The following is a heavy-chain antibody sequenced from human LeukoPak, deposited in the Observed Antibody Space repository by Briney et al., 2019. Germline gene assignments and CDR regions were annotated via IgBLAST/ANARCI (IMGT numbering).Heavy chain of an antibody. D-gene: IGHD3-22*01. CDR1: GFTVSSKY. Sequence: GGSLRLSCAASGFTVSSKYMTRVRQAPGKGLEWVSVIYSGGSTFYADSVRGRFTISRDSSKNTVYLQMSSLRAEDTAVYYCARGRGSYYDTTGGLDYWGQGTLVTVSS. CDR2: IYSGGST. J-gene: IGHJ4*02. V-gene: IGHV3-53*01. CDR3: ARGRGSYYDTTGGLDY.